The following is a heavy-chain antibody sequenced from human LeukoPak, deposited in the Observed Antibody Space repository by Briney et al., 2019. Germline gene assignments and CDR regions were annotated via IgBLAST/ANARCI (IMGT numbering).Heavy chain of an antibody. Sequence: ASVKVSCKASGYTFTGYYMHWVRQAPGQGLEWMGWINPNSGGTNYAQKFQGRVTMTRDTSISTAYMELSRLRSGDTAVYYCARQYQLLGGDAFDIWGQGTMVTVSS. J-gene: IGHJ3*02. V-gene: IGHV1-2*02. CDR2: INPNSGGT. CDR3: ARQYQLLGGDAFDI. D-gene: IGHD2-2*01. CDR1: GYTFTGYY.